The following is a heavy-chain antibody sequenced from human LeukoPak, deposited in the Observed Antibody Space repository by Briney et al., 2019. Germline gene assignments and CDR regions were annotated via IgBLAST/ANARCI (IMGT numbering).Heavy chain of an antibody. J-gene: IGHJ4*02. CDR1: GYRFTTYW. D-gene: IGHD6-13*01. CDR3: ARRTTSSWYDFDY. Sequence: KFGESLKISCEASGYRFTTYWIGWVRQMPGKGLEWMGIIYPGDSDTRYSPSFQGQVTISADKSISTAYLQLSSLKASDTAMYYCARRTTSSWYDFDYWGQGTLVTVSS. CDR2: IYPGDSDT. V-gene: IGHV5-51*01.